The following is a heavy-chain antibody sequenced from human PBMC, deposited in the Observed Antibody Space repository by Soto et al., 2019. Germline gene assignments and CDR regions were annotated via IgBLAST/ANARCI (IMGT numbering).Heavy chain of an antibody. CDR1: GFTFDDHT. CDR2: ITWDAGSA. V-gene: IGHV3-43*01. J-gene: IGHJ4*02. Sequence: GGSLRLSCADSGFTFDDHTMHWVRQAPGKGLEWVSLITWDAGSAFYADSVRGRFTISRDNSKNSLYLQMNSLRTEDSALYYCAKEKDRIFDYWGRGTPVTVSS. CDR3: AKEKDRIFDY.